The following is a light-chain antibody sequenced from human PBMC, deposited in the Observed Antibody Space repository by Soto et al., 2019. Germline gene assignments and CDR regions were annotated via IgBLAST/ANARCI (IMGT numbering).Light chain of an antibody. Sequence: EIVLTQSPGTLSLSPGERATLSCRASQSVSSTYLAWYQQKPGQAPRLLIYGASSRATGIPDMFSGSGSGTDFTLTISRLEPEDFAVYYCQRYDISPFPFGQGTKLEIK. J-gene: IGKJ2*01. V-gene: IGKV3-20*01. CDR3: QRYDISPFP. CDR2: GAS. CDR1: QSVSSTY.